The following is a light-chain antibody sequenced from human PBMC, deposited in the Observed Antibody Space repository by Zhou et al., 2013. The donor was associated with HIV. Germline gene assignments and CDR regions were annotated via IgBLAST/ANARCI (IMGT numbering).Light chain of an antibody. CDR2: DTS. V-gene: IGKV3-11*01. CDR3: QQSNNWPPYT. J-gene: IGKJ2*01. Sequence: EIVLIQSPATLSLSPGERATLSCRASQSVTYYLAWYQQRPGQAPRLLIYDTSNRATGIPARFSGSGSGTEFTLTISSLQSEDFAVYYCQQSNNWPPYTFGQGTKLEIK. CDR1: QSVTYY.